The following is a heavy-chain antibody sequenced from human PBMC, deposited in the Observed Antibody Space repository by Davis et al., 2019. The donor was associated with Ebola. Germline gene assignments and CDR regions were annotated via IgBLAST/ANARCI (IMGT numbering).Heavy chain of an antibody. D-gene: IGHD2-2*01. Sequence: SETLSLTCAVSGDSISSSNWWRWVRQPPGKGLEWIGEISQSGSTNYNPSLKSRVTISVDKSKNQFSLKLSSVTAADTAVYYCARLRGYCSSTSCYYYYDMDVWGQGTTVTVSS. V-gene: IGHV4-4*02. J-gene: IGHJ6*02. CDR1: GDSISSSNW. CDR2: ISQSGST. CDR3: ARLRGYCSSTSCYYYYDMDV.